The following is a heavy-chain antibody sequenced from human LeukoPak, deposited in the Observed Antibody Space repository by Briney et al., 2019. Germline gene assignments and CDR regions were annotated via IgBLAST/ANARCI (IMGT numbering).Heavy chain of an antibody. CDR2: VSYSGTP. CDR3: ARQKWDRLTYYYYGMDV. J-gene: IGHJ6*02. V-gene: IGHV4-59*08. CDR1: GYSINNYY. D-gene: IGHD1-26*01. Sequence: KASQTLSLTCTVSGYSINNYYWSWIRQPPGKGLEWVGYVSYSGTPDYNPSLKSRATISLDTSRNQFSLQLRSVTAADTAEYYCARQKWDRLTYYYYGMDVWGQGTRSPSP.